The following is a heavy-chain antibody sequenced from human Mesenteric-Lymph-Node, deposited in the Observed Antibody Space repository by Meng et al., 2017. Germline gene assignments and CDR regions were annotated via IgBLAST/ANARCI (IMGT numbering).Heavy chain of an antibody. CDR1: GGSISRSDW. D-gene: IGHD3-22*01. CDR3: ASSDYYRSDY. Sequence: QVQLEESGPGPVKPSETLSLTCVVSGGSISRSDWWSWVRQPPGKGLEWIGETSHSGSTNYSPSLKSRVTISLDKSKNQLSLKLNSVTAADTAVYYCASSDYYRSDYWGQGTLVTVSS. V-gene: IGHV4-4*02. J-gene: IGHJ4*02. CDR2: TSHSGST.